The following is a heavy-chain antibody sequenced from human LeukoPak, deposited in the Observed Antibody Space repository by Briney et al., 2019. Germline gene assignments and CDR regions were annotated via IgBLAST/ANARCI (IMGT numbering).Heavy chain of an antibody. J-gene: IGHJ3*02. Sequence: ASVKVSCKASGYTFTGSYMHWVRPAPGQGLEWMGWINPNSGGTNYAQKFQGRVTMTRDTSISTAYMELSRLRSDDTAVYYCARDAGSGSQLADAFDIWGQGTMVTVSS. CDR2: INPNSGGT. CDR1: GYTFTGSY. D-gene: IGHD3-10*01. V-gene: IGHV1-2*02. CDR3: ARDAGSGSQLADAFDI.